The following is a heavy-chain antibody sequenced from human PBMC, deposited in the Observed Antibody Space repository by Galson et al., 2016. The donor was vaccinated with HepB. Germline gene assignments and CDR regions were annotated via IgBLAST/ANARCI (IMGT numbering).Heavy chain of an antibody. Sequence: SETLSLTCAVYGGSFSGYSWTWIRQPPGKGLEWIGEINHTGSTSYNPSLKSRVTISVDTSKDQFSLKLSSVSAADAAVYYCASYVGVSMIVGKSSFDSWGQGILVTVSA. CDR1: GGSFSGYS. V-gene: IGHV4-34*01. J-gene: IGHJ4*02. CDR2: INHTGST. D-gene: IGHD3-22*01. CDR3: ASYVGVSMIVGKSSFDS.